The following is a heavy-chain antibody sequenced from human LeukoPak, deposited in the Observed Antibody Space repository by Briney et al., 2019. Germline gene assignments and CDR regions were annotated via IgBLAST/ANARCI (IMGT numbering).Heavy chain of an antibody. CDR3: AIANPHGGLDY. J-gene: IGHJ4*02. CDR2: IDPSDSYT. D-gene: IGHD3-16*01. V-gene: IGHV5-10-1*01. CDR1: GYSFTSYW. Sequence: GESLKISCKGSGYSFTSYWISWVRQMPGEGLEWMGRIDPSDSYTNYNPSFQSHVTISANNSISTAYLQWSSLKASDTAMYYCAIANPHGGLDYWGQGTLVTVSS.